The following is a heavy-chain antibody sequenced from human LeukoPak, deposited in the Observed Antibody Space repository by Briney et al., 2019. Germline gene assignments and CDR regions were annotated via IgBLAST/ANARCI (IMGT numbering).Heavy chain of an antibody. CDR3: ARQSITMTQYYFDY. J-gene: IGHJ4*02. CDR1: GFTFSSYS. CDR2: ISSSSSYI. D-gene: IGHD3-22*01. Sequence: SGGSLRLSCAASGFTFSSYSMNWVRQAPGKGLEWVSSISSSSSYIYYADSVKGRFTISRDNAKNSLYLQMNSLRAEDTAVYYCARQSITMTQYYFDYWGQETLVTVSS. V-gene: IGHV3-21*01.